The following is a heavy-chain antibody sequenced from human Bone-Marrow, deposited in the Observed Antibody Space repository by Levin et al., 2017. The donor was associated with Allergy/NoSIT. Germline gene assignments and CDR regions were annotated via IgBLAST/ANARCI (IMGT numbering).Heavy chain of an antibody. CDR1: GFLFPMSW. Sequence: SGGSLRLSCGASGFLFPMSWMTWVRQAPGKGLEWLSYTSRTTIYYADSVRGRFTISRDDAKNSVFLQMNSLRAEDTAVYYCARDPPGGGNLYFDLWGRGTLVTVSS. CDR3: ARDPPGGGNLYFDL. D-gene: IGHD4-23*01. V-gene: IGHV3-48*01. CDR2: TSRTTI. J-gene: IGHJ2*01.